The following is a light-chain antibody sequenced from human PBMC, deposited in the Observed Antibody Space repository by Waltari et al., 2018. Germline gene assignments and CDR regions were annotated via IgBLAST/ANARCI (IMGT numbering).Light chain of an antibody. CDR2: WAS. CDR3: QHYFDAPPWT. J-gene: IGKJ1*01. CDR1: QCVLSTSSNKNF. V-gene: IGKV4-1*01. Sequence: DIVMTQSPDSLAVSLGERAPLQCKSSQCVLSTSSNKNFLAWYQQRPRQPPKLLIRWASTRESGVPDRFSGSGSDTDFTLTISSLQPEDVAVYYCQHYFDAPPWTFGQGTKVEIK.